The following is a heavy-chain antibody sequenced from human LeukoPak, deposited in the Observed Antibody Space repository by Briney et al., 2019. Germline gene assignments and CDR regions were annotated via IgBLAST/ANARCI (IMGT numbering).Heavy chain of an antibody. J-gene: IGHJ6*03. CDR2: INTDGSST. Sequence: GGSLRLSCAASGFTFSSYWMHWVRQAPGKGLVWVSRINTDGSSTSYADSVKGRFTISRDNAKNTLYLQMNSLRAEDTAVYYCARDQAWYQSLGGYYYYMDVWGKGTTVTVSS. D-gene: IGHD6-19*01. CDR1: GFTFSSYW. CDR3: ARDQAWYQSLGGYYYYMDV. V-gene: IGHV3-74*01.